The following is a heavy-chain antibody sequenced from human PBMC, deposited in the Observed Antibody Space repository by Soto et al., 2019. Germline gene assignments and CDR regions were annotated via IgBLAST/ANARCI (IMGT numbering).Heavy chain of an antibody. J-gene: IGHJ2*01. V-gene: IGHV3-30-3*01. Sequence: QVQLVESGGGVVQPGRSLRLSCAASVFTFSRYDMHWVRQAPGKGLEWVAVISYDGSNKYYAASVTGRFTISRDNSKNTLYLQMHSLRVEDRVVYYCARAPYGDYVYFDLWGRGTLVTVSS. CDR2: ISYDGSNK. CDR1: VFTFSRYD. D-gene: IGHD4-17*01. CDR3: ARAPYGDYVYFDL.